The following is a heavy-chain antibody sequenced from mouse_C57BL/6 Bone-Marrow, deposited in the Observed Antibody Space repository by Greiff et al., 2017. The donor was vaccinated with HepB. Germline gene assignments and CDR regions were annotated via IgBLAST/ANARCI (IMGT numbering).Heavy chain of an antibody. CDR3: TAYYYGSSYCAMDY. V-gene: IGHV6-3*01. D-gene: IGHD1-1*01. Sequence: EVKLMESGGGLVQPGGSMKLSCVASGFTFSNYWMNWVRQSPEKGLEWVAQIRLKSDNYATHYAESVKGRFTISRDDSKSSVYLQMNNLRAEDTGIYYCTAYYYGSSYCAMDYWGQGTSVTVSS. CDR1: GFTFSNYW. CDR2: IRLKSDNYAT. J-gene: IGHJ4*01.